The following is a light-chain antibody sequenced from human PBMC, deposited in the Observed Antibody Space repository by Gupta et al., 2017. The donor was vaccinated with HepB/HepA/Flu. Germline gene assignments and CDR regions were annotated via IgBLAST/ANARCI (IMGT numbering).Light chain of an antibody. CDR1: QSVSSY. V-gene: IGKV3-11*01. J-gene: IGKJ4*01. Sequence: EIVLTQSPATLSLSPGERATLSCRASQSVSSYLAWYQQKPGQAPRLLIYDASNRANGIPARFSGSGSGTEFTLTISSREPEDFAVYYCQQRSNCPVTFGGGTKVDIK. CDR3: QQRSNCPVT. CDR2: DAS.